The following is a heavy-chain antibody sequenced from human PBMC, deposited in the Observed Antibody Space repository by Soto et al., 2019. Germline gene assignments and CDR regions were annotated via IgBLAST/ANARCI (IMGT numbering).Heavy chain of an antibody. CDR1: GYTFTTYD. Sequence: ASVNFSCKSSGYTFTTYDINWVRQATGQGLEWMGWMDPSSGSAGYAQKFQGRVIMTRNTSINTAYLELSSLRSEDTAVYYCARGPGKYPRGFYPCDWGQGAQVTVSS. V-gene: IGHV1-8*01. CDR3: ARGPGKYPRGFYPCD. J-gene: IGHJ4*02. CDR2: MDPSSGSA. D-gene: IGHD3-22*01.